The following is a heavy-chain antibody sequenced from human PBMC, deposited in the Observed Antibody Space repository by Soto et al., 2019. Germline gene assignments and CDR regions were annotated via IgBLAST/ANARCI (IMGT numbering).Heavy chain of an antibody. D-gene: IGHD1-26*01. CDR1: GGSVSSQTHF. CDR2: VYYSGIT. V-gene: IGHV4-61*01. J-gene: IGHJ4*02. CDR3: AREDMSGTYYFDS. Sequence: QVQLQESGPKLVRPSETLSLTCSVSGGSVSSQTHFWTWIRQAPRKALEWIGYVYYSGITNSTPSLKSRFTILADTSNNQSHLSLTSVTAADTAVYYDAREDMSGTYYFDSWGQGTLVTVSS.